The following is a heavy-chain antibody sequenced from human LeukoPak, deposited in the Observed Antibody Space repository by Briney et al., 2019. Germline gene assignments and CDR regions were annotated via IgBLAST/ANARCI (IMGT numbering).Heavy chain of an antibody. CDR1: GYTFTTYG. D-gene: IGHD1-26*01. V-gene: IGHV1-18*01. CDR2: ISGYNGDT. Sequence: ASVKVSCKTSGYTFTTYGITWVRQAPGQGLEWMGWISGYNGDTYYAQNFQGRVTMTRDISTSTAYMELRSLRSDDTAVYYCARSLWELTAFDIWGQGTMVTVSS. CDR3: ARSLWELTAFDI. J-gene: IGHJ3*02.